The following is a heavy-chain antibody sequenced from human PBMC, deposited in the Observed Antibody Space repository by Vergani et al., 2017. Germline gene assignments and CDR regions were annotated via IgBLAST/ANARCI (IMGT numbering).Heavy chain of an antibody. CDR2: AYYRSKWYY. CDR3: AREYSSSVGFLAY. Sequence: QVQLQQSGPGLVKPSQTLSVTCAISGDSVSTISAAWNWIRQSPSRGLEWLGRAYYRSKWYYDYAVSLKSRMTINPDTSKNYFSLKLSSVTAADTAVYYCAREYSSSVGFLAYWGQGTLVTVSS. J-gene: IGHJ4*02. CDR1: GDSVSTISAA. D-gene: IGHD6-6*01. V-gene: IGHV6-1*01.